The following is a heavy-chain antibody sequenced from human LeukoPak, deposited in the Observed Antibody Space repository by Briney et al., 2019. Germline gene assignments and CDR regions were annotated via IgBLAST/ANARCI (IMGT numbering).Heavy chain of an antibody. J-gene: IGHJ4*02. Sequence: PGRSLRLSCAASGFTFSSYAMHWVRQAPGKGLEWVAFISYDGSNKYYADSVKGRFTTSRDNSKNPLYLQMNSLRAEDTAVYYCASIRGLRYFDWLSGVGFDYWGQGPLVTVSS. D-gene: IGHD3-9*01. CDR1: GFTFSSYA. CDR2: ISYDGSNK. V-gene: IGHV3-30*01. CDR3: ASIRGLRYFDWLSGVGFDY.